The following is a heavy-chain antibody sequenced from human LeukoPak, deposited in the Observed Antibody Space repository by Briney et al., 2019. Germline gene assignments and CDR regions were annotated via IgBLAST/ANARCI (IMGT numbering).Heavy chain of an antibody. CDR1: GFTFSSYW. V-gene: IGHV3-74*01. D-gene: IGHD3-16*01. CDR3: VRGMGGGVSNFDY. J-gene: IGHJ4*02. Sequence: GGSLRLSCAGSGFTFSSYWMHWVRHAPGKGLLCVSRINSDGSITTYADSVKGRFIISRDTAKNSLYLQMNSLRAEDTAVYYCVRGMGGGVSNFDYWGQGTLVTVSS. CDR2: INSDGSIT.